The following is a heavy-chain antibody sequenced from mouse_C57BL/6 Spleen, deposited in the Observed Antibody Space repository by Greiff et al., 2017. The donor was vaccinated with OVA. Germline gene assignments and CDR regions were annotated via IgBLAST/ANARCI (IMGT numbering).Heavy chain of an antibody. CDR3: AIEGDDYDVGENAMDY. Sequence: QVQLQQPGAELVKPGASVKVSCKASGYTFTSYWMHWVKQRPGQGLEWIGRIHPSDSDTNSNQKFKGKATLTVDKSSSTAYMQLSSLTSEDSAVYYCAIEGDDYDVGENAMDYWGQGTSVTVSS. V-gene: IGHV1-74*01. CDR1: GYTFTSYW. CDR2: IHPSDSDT. J-gene: IGHJ4*01. D-gene: IGHD2-4*01.